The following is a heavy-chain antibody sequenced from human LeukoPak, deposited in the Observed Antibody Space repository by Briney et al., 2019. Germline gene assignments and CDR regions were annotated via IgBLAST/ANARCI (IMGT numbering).Heavy chain of an antibody. CDR3: ATLDQGYSYDYFVNWFDP. CDR1: GGSISSSSYY. D-gene: IGHD5-18*01. J-gene: IGHJ5*02. CDR2: IYYSGST. V-gene: IGHV4-39*01. Sequence: SETLSLTCTVSGGSISSSSYYWGWIRQPPGKGLEWIGSIYYSGSTYYNPSLKSRVTISVDTSKNQFSLKLSSVTAADTAVYYCATLDQGYSYDYFVNWFDPWGQGTLVTVSS.